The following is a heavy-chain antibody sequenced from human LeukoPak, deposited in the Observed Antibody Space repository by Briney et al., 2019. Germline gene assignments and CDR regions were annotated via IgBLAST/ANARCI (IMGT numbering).Heavy chain of an antibody. Sequence: SETLSLTCTVSGGSISSYYWSWIRQPPGKGLEWIGYIYYSGSTNYNPSLKSRVTISVDTSKNQFSLKLSSVTAADTAVYYCARLVTGAKGFDYWGQGTLVTVSS. CDR1: GGSISSYY. J-gene: IGHJ4*02. V-gene: IGHV4-59*12. CDR2: IYYSGST. CDR3: ARLVTGAKGFDY. D-gene: IGHD1-14*01.